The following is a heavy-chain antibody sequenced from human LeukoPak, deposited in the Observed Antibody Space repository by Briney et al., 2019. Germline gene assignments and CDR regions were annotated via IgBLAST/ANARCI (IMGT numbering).Heavy chain of an antibody. V-gene: IGHV1-18*01. D-gene: IGHD3-10*01. Sequence: ASVKVSCKASGYTFTSYGISWVRQAPGQGLEWMGWISAYNGNTNYAQKLQGRVTMTTDTSTSTAYMELRSLRSDDTAVYYCARERITMVRGVIITAEGLDYWGQGTPVTVSS. J-gene: IGHJ4*02. CDR2: ISAYNGNT. CDR1: GYTFTSYG. CDR3: ARERITMVRGVIITAEGLDY.